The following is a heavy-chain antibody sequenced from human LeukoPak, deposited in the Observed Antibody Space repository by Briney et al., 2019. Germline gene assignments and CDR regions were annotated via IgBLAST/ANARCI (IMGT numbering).Heavy chain of an antibody. CDR1: GFSFNNYA. CDR2: IIGSSGTT. CDR3: AKGAYDYIEIAYFDY. Sequence: GGSLRLPCVASGFSFNNYAMNWVRQAPGKGLEWVSLIIGSSGTTFYADSVKGRFTISRDKSKSTPYLQMNSLRAEDTAVYYCAKGAYDYIEIAYFDYWGQGSLVTVSS. J-gene: IGHJ4*02. V-gene: IGHV3-23*01. D-gene: IGHD5-12*01.